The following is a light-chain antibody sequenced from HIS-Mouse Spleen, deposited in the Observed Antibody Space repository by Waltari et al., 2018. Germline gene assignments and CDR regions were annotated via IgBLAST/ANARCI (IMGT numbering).Light chain of an antibody. CDR1: QSVSSY. CDR2: AAS. CDR3: QQRSNWPPLT. V-gene: IGKV3-11*01. Sequence: EIVLTQSPATLSLSPGERATLSCRASQSVSSYLAWYQQKPGQAPMLLIYAASNRATGIPARFSGSGSGTDFTLTISSLEPEDFAVYYCQQRSNWPPLTFGGGTKVEIK. J-gene: IGKJ4*01.